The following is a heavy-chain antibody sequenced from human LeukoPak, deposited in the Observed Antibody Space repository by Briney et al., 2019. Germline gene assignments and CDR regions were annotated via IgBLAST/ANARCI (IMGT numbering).Heavy chain of an antibody. CDR3: ARDFLQGTRGNTGGSFDY. D-gene: IGHD3-16*01. J-gene: IGHJ4*02. CDR1: GDTISTSFYY. Sequence: SETLSLTCTVSGDTISTSFYYWDWIRQPPGKGLEWIGGIFYSGTTYYNPSLKSRVTMSVDTSKNQFSLKLSSVTAADTAVYYCARDFLQGTRGNTGGSFDYWGQGFLVTVSS. V-gene: IGHV4-39*07. CDR2: IFYSGTT.